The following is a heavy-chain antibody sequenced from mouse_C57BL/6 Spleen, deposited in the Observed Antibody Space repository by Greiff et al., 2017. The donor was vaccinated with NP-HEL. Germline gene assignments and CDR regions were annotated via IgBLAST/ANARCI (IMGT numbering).Heavy chain of an antibody. J-gene: IGHJ4*01. V-gene: IGHV1-15*01. D-gene: IGHD2-5*01. Sequence: QVQLKQSGAELVRPGASVTLSCKASGYTFTDYEMHWVKQTPVHGLEWIGAIDPETGGTAYNQKFKGKAILTADKSFSTAYMELRSLTSEDSAVYYCTRLHYSNYGYAMDYWGQGTSVTVSS. CDR2: IDPETGGT. CDR1: GYTFTDYE. CDR3: TRLHYSNYGYAMDY.